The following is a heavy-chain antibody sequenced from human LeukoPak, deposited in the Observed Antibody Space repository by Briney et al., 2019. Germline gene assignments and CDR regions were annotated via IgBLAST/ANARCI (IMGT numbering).Heavy chain of an antibody. CDR2: ISGSGGTT. D-gene: IGHD6-19*01. Sequence: GGSLRLSCSGSGFTFSSHAISWVRQAPGKGLEWVSAISGSGGTTYYADSVKGRFTISRDNAKNSLYLQMNSLRAEDTAVYYCAREGSAVAGMMFGVWGQGTLVTVSS. CDR1: GFTFSSHA. V-gene: IGHV3-23*01. CDR3: AREGSAVAGMMFGV. J-gene: IGHJ4*02.